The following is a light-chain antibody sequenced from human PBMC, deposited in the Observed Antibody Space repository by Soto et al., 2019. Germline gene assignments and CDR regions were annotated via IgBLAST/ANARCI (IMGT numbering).Light chain of an antibody. J-gene: IGKJ1*01. CDR3: QQYGSSPT. CDR2: DAS. Sequence: EIVLTQSPVTLSLSPGERATLSRRTSQTVCSTYFALYLQRPRQAPTLLFYDASTRATGIPDRFSCSGSQRDVTLTISMLEPVDFAVYDCQQYGSSPTFGQGTKVDI. CDR1: QTVCSTY. V-gene: IGKV3-20*01.